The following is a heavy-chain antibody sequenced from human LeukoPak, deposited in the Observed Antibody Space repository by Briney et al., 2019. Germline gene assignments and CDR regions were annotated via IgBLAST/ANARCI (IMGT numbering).Heavy chain of an antibody. D-gene: IGHD1-1*01. CDR1: GFTVSSNY. V-gene: IGHV3-23*01. Sequence: PGGSLRLSCAASGFTVSSNYMSWVRQAPGKGLEWVSAISGSGGSTYYADSVKGRFTISRDNSKNTLYLQMNSLRAEDTAVYYCAKVIGWKWAFDIWGQGTMVTVSS. CDR3: AKVIGWKWAFDI. CDR2: ISGSGGST. J-gene: IGHJ3*02.